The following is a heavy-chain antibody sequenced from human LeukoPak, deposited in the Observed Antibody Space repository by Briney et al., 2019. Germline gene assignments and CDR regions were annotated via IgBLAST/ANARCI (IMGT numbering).Heavy chain of an antibody. J-gene: IGHJ6*03. V-gene: IGHV4-61*02. CDR1: GGSISSGSYY. CDR3: ARESLQYSSGWENYYYYYMDV. Sequence: SQTLSLTCTVSGGSISSGSYYWSWIRQPAGKGLEWIGRIYTSGSTNYNPSLKSRVTISVDTSKNQFSLKLSSVTAADTAVYYCARESLQYSSGWENYYYYYMDVWGKGTTVTVSS. D-gene: IGHD6-25*01. CDR2: IYTSGST.